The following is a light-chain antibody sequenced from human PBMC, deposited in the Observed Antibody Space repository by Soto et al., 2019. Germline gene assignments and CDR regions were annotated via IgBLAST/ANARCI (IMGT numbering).Light chain of an antibody. CDR3: QQYDQWPIT. V-gene: IGKV3-15*01. CDR1: QSISLS. J-gene: IGKJ5*01. CDR2: GAS. Sequence: EIVMTQSPATLSVSPGDRATLSCRVSQSISLSVAWYQQKPGQAPRLLIYGASARALGIPDRFSGSGSGTEFSFTVTSLQSEDFAVYYCQQYDQWPITFGQGTRLEIK.